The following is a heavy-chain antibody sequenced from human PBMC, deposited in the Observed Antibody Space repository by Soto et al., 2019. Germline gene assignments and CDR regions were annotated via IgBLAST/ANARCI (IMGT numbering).Heavy chain of an antibody. CDR1: GLTLSTHA. J-gene: IGHJ3*02. CDR3: AKTTKGGFPGFCSGTWHCPNSFDT. V-gene: IGHV3-9*01. Sequence: GGPRRLPCAAPGLTLSTHAMHWVRQAPGNGLEWVSGSSCNSNTIAYAVSVKGRFIIYRDNTNNYLHLQMHSLRPAETALNYCAKTTKGGFPGFCSGTWHCPNSFDTRGQGRMVTVAS. D-gene: IGHD2-15*01. CDR2: SSCNSNTI.